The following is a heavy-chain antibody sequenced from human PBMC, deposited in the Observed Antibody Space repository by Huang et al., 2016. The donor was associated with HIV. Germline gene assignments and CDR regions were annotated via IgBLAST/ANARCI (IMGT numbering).Heavy chain of an antibody. Sequence: EVQLVESGGGLVQPGGSLRLSCAASGFTFSSYWMHWVRQTPGKGLVEVSRINTAGSSTSYADSVKGRCTISRDNAKNTLYLQMNSLRAEDTAVYYCARDPFAQHAFDIWGQGTMVTVSS. CDR2: INTAGSST. J-gene: IGHJ3*02. CDR3: ARDPFAQHAFDI. CDR1: GFTFSSYW. V-gene: IGHV3-74*01. D-gene: IGHD2-2*01.